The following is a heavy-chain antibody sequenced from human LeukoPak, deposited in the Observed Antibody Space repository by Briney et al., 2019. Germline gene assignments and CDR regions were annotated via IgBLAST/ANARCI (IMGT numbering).Heavy chain of an antibody. Sequence: ASVKVSCKASGYTFTSYDINWVRQATGQGLEWMGWMNPNSGNTGYAQKFQGRVTMTRNTSISTAYMELSSLRSEDTAVYYCARGGHSGYEYYYYYYGMDVWGQGTTVTVSS. D-gene: IGHD5-12*01. CDR1: GYTFTSYD. CDR2: MNPNSGNT. CDR3: ARGGHSGYEYYYYYYGMDV. J-gene: IGHJ6*02. V-gene: IGHV1-8*01.